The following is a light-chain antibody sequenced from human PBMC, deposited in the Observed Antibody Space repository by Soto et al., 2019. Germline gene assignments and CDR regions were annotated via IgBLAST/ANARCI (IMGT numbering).Light chain of an antibody. CDR1: QSVSSSY. Sequence: EIVLTQSPGTLSLSPGERATLSCRASQSVSSSYLAWYQQKPGQAPRLLIYGASSRATGIPARFSGSGSGPAFTLTISRLEPEDFAVYYCQHYGSSPGTFGQGPKVEIK. CDR2: GAS. J-gene: IGKJ1*01. CDR3: QHYGSSPGT. V-gene: IGKV3-20*01.